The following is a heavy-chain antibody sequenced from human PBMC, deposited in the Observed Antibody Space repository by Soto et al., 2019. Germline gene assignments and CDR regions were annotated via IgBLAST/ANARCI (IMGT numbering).Heavy chain of an antibody. CDR2: ISGSGRTI. D-gene: IGHD1-26*01. CDR1: GFTLSSYE. V-gene: IGHV3-48*03. J-gene: IGHJ4*02. CDR3: ARSGTYEPLYY. Sequence: ESGGGLVQPGGSLRLSCAASGFTLSSYEMNWVRQAPGKGLEWVSYISGSGRTIYYADSVKGRFTISRDNAKNSLYLQMNSLRAEDTAVYYCARSGTYEPLYYWGQGTLVTVSS.